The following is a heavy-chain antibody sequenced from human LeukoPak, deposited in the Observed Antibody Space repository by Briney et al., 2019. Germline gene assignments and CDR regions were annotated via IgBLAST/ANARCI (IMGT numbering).Heavy chain of an antibody. J-gene: IGHJ5*02. V-gene: IGHV3-74*01. CDR2: VKSDGST. CDR1: GFTFSSYW. Sequence: GGSLRLSCAASGFTFSSYWMHWVRQTPGKGLVWVSRVKSDGSTIYADSVKGRFTISRDNARNTLYLQMNSLRVEDTAMYYCARAVTYFYGSVTYDWFDPWGQGTLVTVSS. D-gene: IGHD3-10*01. CDR3: ARAVTYFYGSVTYDWFDP.